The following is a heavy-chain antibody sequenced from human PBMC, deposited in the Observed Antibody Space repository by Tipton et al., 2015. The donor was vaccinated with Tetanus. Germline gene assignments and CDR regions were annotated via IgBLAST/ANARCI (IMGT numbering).Heavy chain of an antibody. CDR1: GYTFTSYD. D-gene: IGHD4-17*01. CDR2: MNPNSGNT. Sequence: QSGAEVKKPGASVKVSCKASGYTFTSYDINWVRQATGQGLEWMGWMNPNSGNTGYAQKFQGRVTMTRNTSISTAYMELRSLRSDDTAVYYCARDQGDYTKHYYYYYGMDVWGQGTTVTVSS. V-gene: IGHV1-8*01. CDR3: ARDQGDYTKHYYYYYGMDV. J-gene: IGHJ6*02.